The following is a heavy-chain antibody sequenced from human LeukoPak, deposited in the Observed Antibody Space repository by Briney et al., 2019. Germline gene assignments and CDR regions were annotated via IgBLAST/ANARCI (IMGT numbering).Heavy chain of an antibody. J-gene: IGHJ4*02. V-gene: IGHV4-34*01. D-gene: IGHD3-22*01. CDR2: INHSGST. Sequence: SETLSLTCAVYGGSFSGYYWSWIRQPPGKGLEWIGEINHSGSTNHNPSLMSRVTISVDTSKNQFSLKLSSVTAADTAVYYCARRIYDSSGYYYRRNYYFDYWGQGTLVTVSS. CDR1: GGSFSGYY. CDR3: ARRIYDSSGYYYRRNYYFDY.